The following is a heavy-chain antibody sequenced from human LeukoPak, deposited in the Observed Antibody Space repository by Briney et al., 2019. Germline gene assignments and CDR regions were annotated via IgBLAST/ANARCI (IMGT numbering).Heavy chain of an antibody. D-gene: IGHD3-3*01. CDR1: GGSFSGYY. Sequence: SETLSLTCVVSGGSFSGYYWTWIRQPPGKGLEWIGEINHSGSANYNPSLKSRVTISLDTSKNQFSLKLSSVTAADTAVYYCARGTAKGDFWSGYYPGSKPAREKYYFDYWGQGTLVAVSS. J-gene: IGHJ4*02. V-gene: IGHV4-34*01. CDR2: INHSGSA. CDR3: ARGTAKGDFWSGYYPGSKPAREKYYFDY.